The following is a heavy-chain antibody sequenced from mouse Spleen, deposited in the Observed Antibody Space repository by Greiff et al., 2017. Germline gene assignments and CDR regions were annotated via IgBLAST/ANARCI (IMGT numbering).Heavy chain of an antibody. J-gene: IGHJ3*01. Sequence: VQLQQSGPGLVAPSQSLSITCTVSGFSLTSYGVDWVRQSPGKGLEWLGVIWGGGSTNYNSALKSRLSISKDNSKSQVFLKMNSLQTDDTAMYYCASAPDSSGYGFAYWGQGTLVTVSA. V-gene: IGHV2-6*01. CDR2: IWGGGST. D-gene: IGHD3-2*01. CDR3: ASAPDSSGYGFAY. CDR1: GFSLTSYG.